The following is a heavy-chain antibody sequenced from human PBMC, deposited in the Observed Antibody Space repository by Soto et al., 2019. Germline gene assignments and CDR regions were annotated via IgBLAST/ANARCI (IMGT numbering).Heavy chain of an antibody. D-gene: IGHD2-15*01. CDR3: ARDQSRGCSGGSCYPPGGLDD. Sequence: SVKVSCKASGGTFSSYTISWVRQAPGQGLEWMGRIIPILGIANYAQKFQGRVTITADKSTSTAYMELSSLRSEDTAVYYCARDQSRGCSGGSCYPPGGLDDWGQGTLVTVSS. J-gene: IGHJ4*02. CDR1: GGTFSSYT. V-gene: IGHV1-69*04. CDR2: IIPILGIA.